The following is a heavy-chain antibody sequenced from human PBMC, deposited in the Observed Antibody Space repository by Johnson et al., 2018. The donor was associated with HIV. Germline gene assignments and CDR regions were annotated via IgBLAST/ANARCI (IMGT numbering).Heavy chain of an antibody. J-gene: IGHJ3*02. Sequence: MQLVESGGGLVQPGGYLRLSCAASGFTFSSYWMSWVRQAPGKGLEWVANIKQDGSEKYYVDSVKGRFTISRDNAKNSLYLQMNRLRAEDTAVYYCARVGYSSSWYGGYGAFDIWGQGTMVTVSS. D-gene: IGHD6-13*01. V-gene: IGHV3-7*05. CDR1: GFTFSSYW. CDR3: ARVGYSSSWYGGYGAFDI. CDR2: IKQDGSEK.